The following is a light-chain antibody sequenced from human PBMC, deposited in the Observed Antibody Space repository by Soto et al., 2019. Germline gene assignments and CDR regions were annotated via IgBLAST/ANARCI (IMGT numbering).Light chain of an antibody. CDR3: QQYDLWPIT. Sequence: EIVMTQSPATLSVSPGERVTVSCRASQSLRSNLAWYQQKPGQAPRLLIYDASTRATGIPARFSGSGSGTEFTLTISNLQSEDFALYYCQQYDLWPITFGQGTRLEIK. CDR2: DAS. J-gene: IGKJ5*01. V-gene: IGKV3-15*01. CDR1: QSLRSN.